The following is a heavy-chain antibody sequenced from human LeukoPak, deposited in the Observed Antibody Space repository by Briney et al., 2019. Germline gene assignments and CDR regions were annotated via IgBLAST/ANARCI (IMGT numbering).Heavy chain of an antibody. CDR1: GFTFSSYA. V-gene: IGHV3-30*04. CDR2: ISYDGSNK. Sequence: GGSLRLSCAASGFTFSSYAMHWVRQAPGKGLEWVAVISYDGSNKYYADSVKGRFTISRDNSKNTLYLQMNSLRAEDTAVYYCARSITMVRGVIVGAFDIWGQGTMVTVSS. D-gene: IGHD3-10*01. J-gene: IGHJ3*02. CDR3: ARSITMVRGVIVGAFDI.